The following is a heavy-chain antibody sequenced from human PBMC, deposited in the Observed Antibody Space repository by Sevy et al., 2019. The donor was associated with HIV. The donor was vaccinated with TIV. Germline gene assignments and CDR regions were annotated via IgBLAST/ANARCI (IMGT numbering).Heavy chain of an antibody. V-gene: IGHV3-74*01. CDR1: GFSFTNYW. CDR3: ARVDSASYLPFDV. CDR2: INRDGTTT. Sequence: GGSLRLSCAASGFSFTNYWMHWVRQAPGKGLLWVSRINRDGTTTTYADSVKGRFTISGDNAENTVFLQMNSLRAEDTAVYYCARVDSASYLPFDVWGQGALVTVSS. J-gene: IGHJ4*02. D-gene: IGHD1-26*01.